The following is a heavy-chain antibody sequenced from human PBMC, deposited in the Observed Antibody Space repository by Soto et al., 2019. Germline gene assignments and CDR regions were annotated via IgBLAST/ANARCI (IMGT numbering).Heavy chain of an antibody. CDR3: ARALGACSNDVCYWSYYYYGMDV. CDR1: GFTFSDYY. V-gene: IGHV3-11*01. Sequence: RGSLTLSCAASGFTFSDYYMSWIRQAPGKGLEWVSYISNSGSTIYYADSVKGRFTISRDNAKNSLYLQMNSLIAEDTAVYYCARALGACSNDVCYWSYYYYGMDVWGQGTTVTVSS. D-gene: IGHD2-8*01. J-gene: IGHJ6*02. CDR2: ISNSGSTI.